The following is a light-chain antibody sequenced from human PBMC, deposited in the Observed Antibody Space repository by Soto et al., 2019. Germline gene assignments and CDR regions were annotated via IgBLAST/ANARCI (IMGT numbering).Light chain of an antibody. Sequence: EIVLTQSPATLSLSPGERSTLSCRASQGFSSYLAWYQQKPGQAPRLLIYDASNRATGIPARFSGSGSGTDFTLTISSLEPEDFAVYYCQQRSNWLWTFGQGTKVDIK. CDR3: QQRSNWLWT. CDR1: QGFSSY. CDR2: DAS. J-gene: IGKJ1*01. V-gene: IGKV3-11*01.